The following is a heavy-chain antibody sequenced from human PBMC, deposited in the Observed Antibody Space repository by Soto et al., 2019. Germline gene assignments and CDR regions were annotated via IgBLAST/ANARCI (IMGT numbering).Heavy chain of an antibody. CDR2: IYYSGST. CDR3: ARTHADYYDGSGYPGYFDY. D-gene: IGHD3-22*01. CDR1: GGSISSSSYY. Sequence: PSETLSLTCTVSGGSISSSSYYWCWIRHPPGKGLEWIGSIYYSGSTYYNPSLKSRVTISVDTSKNQFSLKLSSVTAADTAVYYCARTHADYYDGSGYPGYFDYWGQGTLVTVSS. V-gene: IGHV4-39*07. J-gene: IGHJ4*02.